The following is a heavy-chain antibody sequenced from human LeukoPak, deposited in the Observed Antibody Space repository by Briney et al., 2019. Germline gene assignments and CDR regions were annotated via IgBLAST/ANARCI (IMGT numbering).Heavy chain of an antibody. CDR1: GYTFTGYY. CDR2: INPNSGGT. Sequence: ASVKVSCKASGYTFTGYYMHWVRQAPGQGLEWMGWINPNSGGTNYAQKFQGRVTMTRDTSISTAYMELSRLRSDDTAVYYCARGYYDFWSGYLEPFDYWGQGTLVTVSS. CDR3: ARGYYDFWSGYLEPFDY. J-gene: IGHJ4*02. V-gene: IGHV1-2*02. D-gene: IGHD3-3*01.